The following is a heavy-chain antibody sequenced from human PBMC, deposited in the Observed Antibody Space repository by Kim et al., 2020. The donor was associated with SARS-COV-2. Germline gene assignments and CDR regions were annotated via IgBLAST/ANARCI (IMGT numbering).Heavy chain of an antibody. V-gene: IGHV4-61*02. CDR1: GGSISSGSYY. CDR3: ARDGAAAGDNWVDP. Sequence: SETLSLTCTVSGGSISSGSYYWSWIRQPAGKGLEWIGRIYTSGSTNYNPSLKSRVTISVDTSKNQFSLKLSSVTAADTAVYYCARDGAAAGDNWVDPWGQGTLVTVSS. CDR2: IYTSGST. D-gene: IGHD6-13*01. J-gene: IGHJ5*02.